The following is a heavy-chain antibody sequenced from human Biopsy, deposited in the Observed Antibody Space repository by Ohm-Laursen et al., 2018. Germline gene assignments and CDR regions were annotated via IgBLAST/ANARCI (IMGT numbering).Heavy chain of an antibody. CDR3: VRGVDYYDPYHYYALDV. D-gene: IGHD3-22*01. Sequence: GTLSLTCVVYGESFNSYYWSWIRQTPGKGLEWIGEINHSGGTNYNPSLKSRVTISVDTSKNQFSLKVRSVTAADTAVYYCVRGVDYYDPYHYYALDVWGQGTTVTVSS. J-gene: IGHJ6*02. V-gene: IGHV4-34*01. CDR1: GESFNSYY. CDR2: INHSGGT.